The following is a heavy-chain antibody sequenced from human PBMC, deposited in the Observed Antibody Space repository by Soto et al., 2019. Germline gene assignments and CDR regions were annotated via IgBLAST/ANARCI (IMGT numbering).Heavy chain of an antibody. CDR1: GYSFTSYW. J-gene: IGHJ6*02. CDR3: WRLRYCSGGSCYSVKYYYGMDV. Sequence: GESLKISCKGSGYSFTSYWIGWVRQMPGKGLEWMGIIYPGDSDTRYSPSFQGQVTISADKSISTAYLQWSSLKASDTAMYYCWRLRYCSGGSCYSVKYYYGMDVWGQGTTVTVSS. CDR2: IYPGDSDT. V-gene: IGHV5-51*01. D-gene: IGHD2-15*01.